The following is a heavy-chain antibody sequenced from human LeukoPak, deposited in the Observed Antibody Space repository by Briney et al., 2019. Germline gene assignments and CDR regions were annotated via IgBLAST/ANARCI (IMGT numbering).Heavy chain of an antibody. V-gene: IGHV3-7*02. CDR3: AKNGGPHGMDV. D-gene: IGHD3-16*01. CDR1: EFTFSSYW. CDR2: IKHDGSET. J-gene: IGHJ6*02. Sequence: GGSLRLSCAASEFTFSSYWMSWVRQAPGKGLEWVANIKHDGSETNYVDSVKGRFTISRDNAKNSLHLQMNSLRVEDTAVYYCAKNGGPHGMDVWGQGTTVTVSS.